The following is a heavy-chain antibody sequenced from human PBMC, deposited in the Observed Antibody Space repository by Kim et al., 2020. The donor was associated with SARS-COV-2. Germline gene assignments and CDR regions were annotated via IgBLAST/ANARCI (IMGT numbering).Heavy chain of an antibody. J-gene: IGHJ6*02. CDR3: ARDELIYDYYFYGMDV. D-gene: IGHD2-2*02. CDR1: GYTFTGYY. V-gene: IGHV1-2*02. Sequence: ASVKVSCKASGYTFTGYYIHWVRQAPGQGLEWMGWINPNSGGTHYAQKFQDRVTMTRDTSISTAYMELSRLRFDDTAVYYCARDELIYDYYFYGMDVWGQGTTVTVSS. CDR2: INPNSGGT.